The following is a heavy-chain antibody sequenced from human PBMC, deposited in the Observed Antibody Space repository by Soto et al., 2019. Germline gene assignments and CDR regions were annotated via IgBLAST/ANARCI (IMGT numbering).Heavy chain of an antibody. CDR3: ARDPRPGWYGDYKIMFPYDY. J-gene: IGHJ4*02. Sequence: QVQLVESGGGVVQPGRSLRLSCAASGFTFSSYAMHWVRQAPGKGLEWVAVISYDGSNKYYADSVKGRFTISRDNSKNTLYLQMNGLRAEDTAVYYCARDPRPGWYGDYKIMFPYDYWGQGTLVTVSS. V-gene: IGHV3-30-3*01. CDR2: ISYDGSNK. D-gene: IGHD4-17*01. CDR1: GFTFSSYA.